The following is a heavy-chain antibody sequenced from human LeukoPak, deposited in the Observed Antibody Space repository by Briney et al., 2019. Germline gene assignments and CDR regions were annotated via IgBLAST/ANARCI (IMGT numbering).Heavy chain of an antibody. CDR1: GFTFSSYE. D-gene: IGHD6-13*01. CDR2: ISSSGSTI. Sequence: GGSLRLSCAASGFTFSSYEMNWVRQAPGKGLEWVSYISSSGSTIYYADSVKGRFTISRDNAKNSLYLQMNSLRAEDTAVYYCARGSPRDSQQQLGDYWGQGTLVTVSS. J-gene: IGHJ4*02. CDR3: ARGSPRDSQQQLGDY. V-gene: IGHV3-48*03.